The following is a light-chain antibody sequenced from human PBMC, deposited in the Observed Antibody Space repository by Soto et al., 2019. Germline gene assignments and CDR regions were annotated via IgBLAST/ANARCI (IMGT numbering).Light chain of an antibody. CDR2: EGS. J-gene: IGLJ1*01. V-gene: IGLV2-23*01. CDR1: SSDVGSYNL. CDR3: CSYAGSSTSYV. Sequence: QSALTQPASVSGSPGQSITISCTGTSSDVGSYNLVSWYQQHPGKAPKLMIYEGSKRPSGVSNRFSGSKSGNTASLTISGLQAEDEADYYCCSYAGSSTSYVIGTGTKLTVL.